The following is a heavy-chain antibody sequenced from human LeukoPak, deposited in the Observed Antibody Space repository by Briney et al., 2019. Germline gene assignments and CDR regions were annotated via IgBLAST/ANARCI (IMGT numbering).Heavy chain of an antibody. CDR1: GYTFTGYY. V-gene: IGHV1-24*01. CDR3: ATIYSSSWYLGPFDP. J-gene: IGHJ5*02. D-gene: IGHD6-13*01. CDR2: FDPEDGET. Sequence: ASVKFSCKASGYTFTGYYMHWVRQAPGQGLEWMGGFDPEDGETIYAQKFQGRVTMTEDTSTDTAYMELSSLRSEDTAVYYCATIYSSSWYLGPFDPWGQGTLVTVSS.